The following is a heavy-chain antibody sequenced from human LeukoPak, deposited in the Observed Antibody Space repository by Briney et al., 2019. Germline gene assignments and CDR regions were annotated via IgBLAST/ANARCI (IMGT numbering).Heavy chain of an antibody. V-gene: IGHV3-11*01. D-gene: IGHD6-13*01. J-gene: IGHJ4*02. Sequence: PGGSLRLSCAASEFTFSDNYMSWIRQAPGKGLEWVSYISYSGDTIYYADSVKGRFTVSRDNAKNSLYLQMNSLRAEDTAVYYCARLGIITAAGSNDYWGQGTLVTVSS. CDR3: ARLGIITAAGSNDY. CDR2: ISYSGDTI. CDR1: EFTFSDNY.